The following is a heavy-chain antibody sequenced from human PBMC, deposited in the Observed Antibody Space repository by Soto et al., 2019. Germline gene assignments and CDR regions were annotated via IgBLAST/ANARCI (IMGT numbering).Heavy chain of an antibody. J-gene: IGHJ4*02. CDR2: IKSYTNGGTT. CDR1: GFTFRNAW. CDR3: TTDDPINKY. Sequence: GGSLRLSCAASGFTFRNAWMSWVRQAPGKGLEWVGRIKSYTNGGTTDYAAPVKGRFAISRDDSKNTLYLQMNSLKTEDAGVYYCTTDDPINKYWGQGTLVTVSS. V-gene: IGHV3-15*01.